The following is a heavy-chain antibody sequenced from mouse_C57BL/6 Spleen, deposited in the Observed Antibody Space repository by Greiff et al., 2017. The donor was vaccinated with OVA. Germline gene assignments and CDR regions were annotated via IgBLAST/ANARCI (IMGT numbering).Heavy chain of an antibody. D-gene: IGHD2-5*01. CDR2: ISSGSSTI. CDR3: ARSSNYNWFAY. V-gene: IGHV5-17*01. J-gene: IGHJ3*01. CDR1: GFTFSDYG. Sequence: DVKLVESGGGLVKPGGSLKLSCAASGFTFSDYGMHWVRQAPEKGLEWVAYISSGSSTIYYADTVKGRFTISRDNAKNTLFLQMTSLRSEDTAMYYCARSSNYNWFAYWGQGTLVTVSA.